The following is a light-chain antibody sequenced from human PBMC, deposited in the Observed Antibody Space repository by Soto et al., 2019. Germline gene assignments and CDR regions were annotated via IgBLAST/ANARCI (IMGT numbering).Light chain of an antibody. CDR3: QQYYSYPHT. V-gene: IGKV1-8*01. CDR2: AAS. CDR1: QGISSY. J-gene: IGKJ4*01. Sequence: AIRMTQSPSSFSASTGDRVTITCRASQGISSYLAWYQQKPGKAPKLLIYAASTLQSGVPSRFSGSGSGTDFTLTISGLQSEDFATYYCQQYYSYPHTFGGGTKVEIK.